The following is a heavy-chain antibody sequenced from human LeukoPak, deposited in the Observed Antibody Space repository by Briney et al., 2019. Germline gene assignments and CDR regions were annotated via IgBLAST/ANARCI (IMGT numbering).Heavy chain of an antibody. V-gene: IGHV3-21*01. CDR2: ISSSSSYI. Sequence: KPGGSLRLSCAASGFTFSTYSMNWVRQPPGKGLEWVSSISSSSSYIYYADSVEGRFTISRDNAKNSLYLQMNSLRAEDTAVYYCARDRGSYYGGGFDYWGQGTLVTVSS. CDR1: GFTFSTYS. CDR3: ARDRGSYYGGGFDY. J-gene: IGHJ4*02. D-gene: IGHD1-26*01.